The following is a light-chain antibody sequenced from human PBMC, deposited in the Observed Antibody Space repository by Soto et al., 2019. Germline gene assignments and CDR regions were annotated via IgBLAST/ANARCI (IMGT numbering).Light chain of an antibody. Sequence: DIQMTQSPSSLSASVGDRVTITCRASQGIGNSLAWYQQKPGNVPKLLIYAASTLQSGVPARFSGSGSETDFTLTITSLQPEDVATYYCQKYNGAPPFTCGPGTKVHIK. CDR2: AAS. V-gene: IGKV1-27*01. CDR1: QGIGNS. CDR3: QKYNGAPPFT. J-gene: IGKJ3*01.